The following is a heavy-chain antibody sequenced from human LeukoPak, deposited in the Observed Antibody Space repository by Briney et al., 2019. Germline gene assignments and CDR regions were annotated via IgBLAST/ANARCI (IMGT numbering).Heavy chain of an antibody. CDR3: SRLNPLEHLFSFYFDS. CDR1: GDSISNGHYY. J-gene: IGHJ4*02. CDR2: ISSRGST. V-gene: IGHV4-39*01. Sequence: SETLSLTCSVSGDSISNGHYYWGWIRQPPGKGLEWLATISSRGSTFYNPSLKSRVTISVDTSKNQISLNLSSVTASGTSLYYCSRLNPLEHLFSFYFDSWGQGILATVSS. D-gene: IGHD3-3*01.